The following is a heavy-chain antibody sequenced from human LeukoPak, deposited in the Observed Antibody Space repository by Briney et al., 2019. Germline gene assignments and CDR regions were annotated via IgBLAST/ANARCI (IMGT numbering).Heavy chain of an antibody. D-gene: IGHD6-6*01. CDR1: GYTFTSYG. V-gene: IGHV1-18*01. J-gene: IGHJ1*01. Sequence: ASVKVSCKASGYTFTSYGISWVRQAPGQGLEWMGWISAYNGNTNYAQKLQGRVTMTTDTSTSTAYMELRSLRSDDTAVYYCARDWNGEYSSSSRDFQHWGQGTLVTVSS. CDR3: ARDWNGEYSSSSRDFQH. CDR2: ISAYNGNT.